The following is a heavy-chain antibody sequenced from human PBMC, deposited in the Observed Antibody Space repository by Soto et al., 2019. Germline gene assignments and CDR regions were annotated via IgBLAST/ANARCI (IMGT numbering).Heavy chain of an antibody. CDR1: GGTFSSYT. V-gene: IGHV1-69*08. CDR3: ARDVEAYCGGDCYDY. CDR2: IIPILGIA. J-gene: IGHJ4*02. Sequence: QVQLVQSGAEVKKPGSSVKVSCKASGGTFSSYTISWVRQAPGQGLEWMGRIIPILGIANYAQKFQGRVTITADKSTSTAYVELSSLRAEDTAVYYCARDVEAYCGGDCYDYWGQGTLVTVSP. D-gene: IGHD2-21*01.